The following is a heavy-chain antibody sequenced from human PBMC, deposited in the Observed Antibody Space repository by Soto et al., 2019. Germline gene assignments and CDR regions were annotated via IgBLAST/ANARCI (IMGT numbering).Heavy chain of an antibody. Sequence: EASVKVSCKASGYTFTSYAMHWVRQAPGQRLEWMGWINAGNGNTKYSQKFQGRVTITRDTSASTAYMELSSLRSEDTAVYYCARGKGIAARHYYYYGMDVWGQGTTVTVSS. CDR1: GYTFTSYA. V-gene: IGHV1-3*01. CDR3: ARGKGIAARHYYYYGMDV. J-gene: IGHJ6*02. CDR2: INAGNGNT. D-gene: IGHD6-6*01.